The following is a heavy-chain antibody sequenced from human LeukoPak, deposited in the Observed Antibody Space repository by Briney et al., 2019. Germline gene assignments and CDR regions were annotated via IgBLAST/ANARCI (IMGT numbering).Heavy chain of an antibody. V-gene: IGHV3-66*01. CDR1: GFTFSSYA. Sequence: PGGSLRLSCAASGFTFSSYAMSWVRQAPGKGLEWVSVIYSGGSTYYADSVKGRFTISRDNSKNTLYLQMNSLRAEDTAVYYCARGSSGYDLEVGILDYWGQGTLVTVSS. D-gene: IGHD5-12*01. J-gene: IGHJ4*02. CDR3: ARGSSGYDLEVGILDY. CDR2: IYSGGST.